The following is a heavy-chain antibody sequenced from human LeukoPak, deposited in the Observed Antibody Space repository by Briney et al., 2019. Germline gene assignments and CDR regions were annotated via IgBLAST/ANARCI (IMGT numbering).Heavy chain of an antibody. CDR2: IYPDDSDT. CDR3: ARHAVQYSGGDY. CDR1: GYSFTSYW. D-gene: IGHD6-19*01. V-gene: IGHV5-51*01. J-gene: IGHJ4*02. Sequence: GESLKISCKGSGYSFTSYWIGLVRQMPGKGLGWMGIIYPDDSDTRYSPSCQGQVTFSADRSISTAYLQWSSLKASDTAMYYCARHAVQYSGGDYWGQGTLVTVSS.